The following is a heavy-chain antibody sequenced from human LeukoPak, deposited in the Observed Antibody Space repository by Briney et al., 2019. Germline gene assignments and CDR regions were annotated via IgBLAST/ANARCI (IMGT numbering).Heavy chain of an antibody. CDR3: ARGGLTTRSWVYYYYMDV. CDR1: GFIFSRNW. D-gene: IGHD4-11*01. J-gene: IGHJ6*03. Sequence: PGGSLRLSCAASGFIFSRNWMSWVRQAPGKGLEWVANIKQDGSEKYYVDSVKGRFTISRDNAKNSLYLQMNSLRAEDTAVYYCARGGLTTRSWVYYYYMDVWGKGTTVTVSS. CDR2: IKQDGSEK. V-gene: IGHV3-7*01.